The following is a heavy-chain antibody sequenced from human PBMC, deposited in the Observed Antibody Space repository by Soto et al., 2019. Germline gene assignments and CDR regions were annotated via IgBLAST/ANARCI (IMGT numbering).Heavy chain of an antibody. CDR2: IYYSGST. CDR1: GGSISSYY. CDR3: ARDIVVVPAGTPEHWFDP. Sequence: QVQLQESGPGLVKPSETLSLTCTVSGGSISSYYWSWIRQPPGKGLEWIGYIYYSGSTNYNPSLKSRVTLSVDTSKNPFSLKLSSVTAADTAVYYCARDIVVVPAGTPEHWFDPWGQGTLVTVSS. J-gene: IGHJ5*02. D-gene: IGHD2-2*01. V-gene: IGHV4-59*01.